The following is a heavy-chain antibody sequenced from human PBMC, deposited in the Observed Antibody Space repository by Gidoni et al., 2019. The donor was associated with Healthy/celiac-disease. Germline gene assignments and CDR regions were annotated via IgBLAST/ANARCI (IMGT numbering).Heavy chain of an antibody. J-gene: IGHJ6*02. D-gene: IGHD2-21*01. Sequence: QLQLQESGPGLVKPSETLSLTCTVSGGSLSSSSYYWGWIRQPPGKGLEWIGSIYYSGSTYYNPSLKSRVTISVDTSKNQFSLKLSSVTAADTAVYYCARHVVIQPYYYYYGMDVWGQGTTVTVSS. CDR3: ARHVVIQPYYYYYGMDV. CDR2: IYYSGST. V-gene: IGHV4-39*01. CDR1: GGSLSSSSYY.